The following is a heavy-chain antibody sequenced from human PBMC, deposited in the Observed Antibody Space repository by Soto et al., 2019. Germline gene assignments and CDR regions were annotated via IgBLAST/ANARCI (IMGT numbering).Heavy chain of an antibody. CDR3: AKDNGFYASESTRPFDY. Sequence: SGGSLRLWCAASGFSFSSYGMSGVRQDPGKGLEWVSGISGSGGTTYYANSVKGRFTISRDNSKNTLYLQMNSLRAEDTAVYYCAKDNGFYASESTRPFDYWGQGTLVTVSS. CDR2: ISGSGGTT. CDR1: GFSFSSYG. V-gene: IGHV3-23*01. D-gene: IGHD3-10*01. J-gene: IGHJ4*02.